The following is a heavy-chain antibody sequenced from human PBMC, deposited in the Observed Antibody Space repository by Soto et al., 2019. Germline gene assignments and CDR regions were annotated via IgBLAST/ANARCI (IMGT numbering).Heavy chain of an antibody. CDR3: AREGPPIRAHNPPEYFQH. CDR2: IYYTRGT. Sequence: SETLSLTCTVSGDSISTRSNYWAWIRQPPGKGLEWIGSIYYTRGTYYNPSLKSRVTLFLDTSKNQFSLNLNSVTAADTAVYYCAREGPPIRAHNPPEYFQHWGQGTPVTVSS. J-gene: IGHJ1*01. CDR1: GDSISTRSNY. V-gene: IGHV4-39*02.